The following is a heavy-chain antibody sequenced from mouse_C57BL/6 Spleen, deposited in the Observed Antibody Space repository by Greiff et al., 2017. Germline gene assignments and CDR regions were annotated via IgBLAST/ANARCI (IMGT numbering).Heavy chain of an antibody. V-gene: IGHV5-4*01. CDR3: AREELDGNHFDY. Sequence: EVQVVESGGGLVKPGGSLKLSCAASGFTFSSYAMSWVRQTPEKRLEWVATISDGGSYTYYPDNVKGRFTISRDNAKNNLYLQMSHLKSEDTAMYYCAREELDGNHFDYWGQGTTLTVSS. J-gene: IGHJ2*01. CDR1: GFTFSSYA. D-gene: IGHD2-1*01. CDR2: ISDGGSYT.